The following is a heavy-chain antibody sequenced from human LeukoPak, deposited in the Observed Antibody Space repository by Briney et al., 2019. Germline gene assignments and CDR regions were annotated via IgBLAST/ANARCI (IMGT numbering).Heavy chain of an antibody. J-gene: IGHJ3*02. D-gene: IGHD3-22*01. V-gene: IGHV3-9*01. CDR2: ISWNSGSI. CDR1: GFTFDDYA. CDR3: AKFFGSGGYYYDLGDAFDI. Sequence: PGGSLRLSCAASGFTFDDYAMHWVRQAPGKGLEWVSGISWNSGSIGYADSVKGRFTISRDNAKNSLYLQMNSLRAEDTALYYCAKFFGSGGYYYDLGDAFDIWGQGTMVTVSS.